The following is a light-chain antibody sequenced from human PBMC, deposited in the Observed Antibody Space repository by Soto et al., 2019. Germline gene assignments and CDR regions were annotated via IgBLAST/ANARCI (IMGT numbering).Light chain of an antibody. CDR3: QQVNSYPLT. CDR2: AAS. J-gene: IGKJ4*01. CDR1: QTISSS. Sequence: DIQMTQSPSTLSGSVGDRVTITCRASQTISSSLAWYQQTPGKAPKFLIYAASTLQSGVPARFSGSGSGTDFTLTISSLQPEDFATYYCQQVNSYPLTFGGGTKVDI. V-gene: IGKV1-9*01.